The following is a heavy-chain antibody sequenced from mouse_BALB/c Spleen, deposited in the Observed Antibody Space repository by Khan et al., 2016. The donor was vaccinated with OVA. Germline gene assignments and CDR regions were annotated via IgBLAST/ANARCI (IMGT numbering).Heavy chain of an antibody. CDR3: ARSGYDYVAY. CDR2: IYPGDGET. J-gene: IGHJ3*01. D-gene: IGHD2-14*01. V-gene: IGHV1-80*01. CDR1: GYAFSNYW. Sequence: QVQLQQSGAELVRPGSSVKISCKASGYAFSNYWMNWVKQRPGQGLEWIGQIYPGDGETSFNGKFRGKATLTADKSSSTAYMQLSSLTSEDSAVYCCARSGYDYVAYWGQGTLVTVSA.